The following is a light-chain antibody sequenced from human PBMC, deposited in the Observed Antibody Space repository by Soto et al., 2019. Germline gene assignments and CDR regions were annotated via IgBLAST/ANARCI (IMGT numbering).Light chain of an antibody. CDR3: SSATNTDALVV. CDR1: SSNIGAGYD. Sequence: QSVLTQPPSVSGAPGQRVTISCTGSSSNIGAGYDVHWYQQLPGTAPKLLIYGNSNRPSGVPDRFSGSKSGTSASLAITGLQAEDEADYFCSSATNTDALVVFGGGTKVTVL. J-gene: IGLJ2*01. CDR2: GNS. V-gene: IGLV1-40*01.